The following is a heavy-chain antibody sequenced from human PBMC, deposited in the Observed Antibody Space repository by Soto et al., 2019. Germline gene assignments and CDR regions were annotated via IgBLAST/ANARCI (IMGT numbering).Heavy chain of an antibody. CDR3: ARDRLVPYGYGMDV. J-gene: IGHJ6*02. CDR2: IWFDGSKK. CDR1: GFTFRSYG. D-gene: IGHD2-2*01. Sequence: QMQLVESGGGVVQPGRSLRLSCAASGFTFRSYGIHWVRQAPGTGLEWVALIWFDGSKKYYVDSVKGRFAVSRDNSKNSLYLQLNRLRVEDTAVYYFARDRLVPYGYGMDVWGQGTTVTVSS. V-gene: IGHV3-33*01.